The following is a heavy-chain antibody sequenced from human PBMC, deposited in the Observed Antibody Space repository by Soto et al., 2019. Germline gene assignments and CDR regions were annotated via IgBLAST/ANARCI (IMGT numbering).Heavy chain of an antibody. Sequence: GGSLRFSCAASGFTFSSYAMSWVRQAPGKGLEWVSAISGSGGSTYYADSVKGRFTISRDNSKNTLYLQMNSLRAEDTAVYYCAKRPYDSSGRNWFDPWGQGTLVTVSS. CDR2: ISGSGGST. J-gene: IGHJ5*02. V-gene: IGHV3-23*01. D-gene: IGHD3-22*01. CDR1: GFTFSSYA. CDR3: AKRPYDSSGRNWFDP.